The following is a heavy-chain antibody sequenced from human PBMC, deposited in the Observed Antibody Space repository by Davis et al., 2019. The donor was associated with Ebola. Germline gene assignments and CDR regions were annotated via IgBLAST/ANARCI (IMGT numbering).Heavy chain of an antibody. CDR2: ISSSSSYI. J-gene: IGHJ6*02. V-gene: IGHV3-21*01. Sequence: GESLKISCAASGFTFSVYSMNWVRQAPGKGLEWVSSISSSSSYIYYADSVKGRFTISRDNAKNSLYLQMNSLRAEDTAVYYCARGGAVAAYYYYYGMDVWGQGTTVTVSS. CDR3: ARGGAVAAYYYYYGMDV. D-gene: IGHD6-19*01. CDR1: GFTFSVYS.